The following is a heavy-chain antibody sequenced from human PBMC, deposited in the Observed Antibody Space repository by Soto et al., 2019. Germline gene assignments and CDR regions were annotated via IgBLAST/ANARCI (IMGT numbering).Heavy chain of an antibody. D-gene: IGHD3-22*01. J-gene: IGHJ4*02. V-gene: IGHV1-18*01. CDR1: GYAFSSYG. CDR3: ARENYYDSSGYYGGFDY. CDR2: VSGSNANT. Sequence: ASVKVSCKASGYAFSSYGINWVLQAPGQELEWMGWVSGSNANTNYAQKFQGRVTMTTDTSTSTAYMELSSLRSEDTAVYYCARENYYDSSGYYGGFDYWGQGTLVTVSS.